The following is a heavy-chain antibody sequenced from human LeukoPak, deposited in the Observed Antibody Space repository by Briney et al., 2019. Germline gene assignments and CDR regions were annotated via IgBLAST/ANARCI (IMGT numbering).Heavy chain of an antibody. CDR3: TRDQGAGTYRSCGMDV. D-gene: IGHD3-10*01. CDR2: ISSTSTYI. CDR1: GFTFSTYS. Sequence: NPGGSLRLSCAASGFTFSTYSMSWVRQAPGKGLEWVSSISSTSTYIFYADSVKGRFTISKDNAKNSLYLQMNSLRAEDTAIYYCTRDQGAGTYRSCGMDVWGQGTSVTVSS. J-gene: IGHJ6*02. V-gene: IGHV3-21*01.